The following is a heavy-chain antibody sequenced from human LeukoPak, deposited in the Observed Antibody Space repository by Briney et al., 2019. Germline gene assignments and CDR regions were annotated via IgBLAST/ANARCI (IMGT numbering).Heavy chain of an antibody. D-gene: IGHD6-13*01. Sequence: GSLRLSCAASGFTFSSYSMNWVRQAPGKGLEWVSSISSSSSYIYYADSVKGRFTISRDNAKNTLYLQMNSLRAEDTAVYYCAKLASSWYEYYYYGMDVWGQGTTVTVSS. V-gene: IGHV3-21*04. CDR2: ISSSSSYI. CDR1: GFTFSSYS. J-gene: IGHJ6*02. CDR3: AKLASSWYEYYYYGMDV.